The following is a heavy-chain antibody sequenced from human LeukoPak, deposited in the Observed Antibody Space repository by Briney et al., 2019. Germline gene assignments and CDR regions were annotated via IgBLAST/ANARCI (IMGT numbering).Heavy chain of an antibody. V-gene: IGHV3-74*01. CDR3: VRWQDI. CDR2: IKTDGSYA. CDR1: GFTFSSYW. Sequence: GGSLRLSCAASGFTFSSYWMHWVRQAPGKGLVCVSRIKTDGSYASYAESVKGRFTVSRDNAKNTLYLQMNSLRAEDTAVYYCVRWQDIWGQGTMVTVSS. J-gene: IGHJ3*02.